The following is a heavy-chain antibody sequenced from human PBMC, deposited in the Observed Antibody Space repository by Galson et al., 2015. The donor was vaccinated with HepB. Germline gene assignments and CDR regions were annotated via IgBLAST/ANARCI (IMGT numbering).Heavy chain of an antibody. CDR2: IDPSDSYT. Sequence: QSGAEVKKPGESLRISCKGSGYSFTSYWISWVRQMPGKGLEWMGRIDPSDSYTNYSPSFQGHVTISADKSISTAYLQWSSLKASDTAMYYCARRLNYYDSSGYYPVLDYWGQGTLVTVSS. CDR1: GYSFTSYW. J-gene: IGHJ4*02. D-gene: IGHD3-22*01. V-gene: IGHV5-10-1*01. CDR3: ARRLNYYDSSGYYPVLDY.